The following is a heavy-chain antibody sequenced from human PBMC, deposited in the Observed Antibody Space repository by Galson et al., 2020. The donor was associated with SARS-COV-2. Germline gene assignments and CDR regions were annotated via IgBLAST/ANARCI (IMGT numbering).Heavy chain of an antibody. CDR3: VRESNSCPEF. CDR1: GFTFSDYY. V-gene: IGHV3-11*06. D-gene: IGHD6-13*01. Sequence: GGSLRLSCAASGFTFSDYYMSWIRQAPGKGLEWVSYITGSGGYTNYADSVKGRFTISRDNAKNSLYLQMNSLRAEDTAVYYCVRESNSCPEFWCQGTLVTVSS. J-gene: IGHJ4*02. CDR2: ITGSGGYT.